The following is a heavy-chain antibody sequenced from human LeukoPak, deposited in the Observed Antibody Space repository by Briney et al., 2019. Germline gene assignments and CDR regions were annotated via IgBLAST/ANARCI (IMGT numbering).Heavy chain of an antibody. V-gene: IGHV4-34*01. Sequence: SETLSLTCAVYGGSFSGYYWSWIRQPPGKGLEWIGEINHSGSTNYNPSLKSRVTISVDTSKNQFSLKPSSVTAADTAVYYCARGQPRDYDFWSGYGYNWFDPWGQGTLVTVSS. CDR1: GGSFSGYY. D-gene: IGHD3-3*01. CDR3: ARGQPRDYDFWSGYGYNWFDP. J-gene: IGHJ5*02. CDR2: INHSGST.